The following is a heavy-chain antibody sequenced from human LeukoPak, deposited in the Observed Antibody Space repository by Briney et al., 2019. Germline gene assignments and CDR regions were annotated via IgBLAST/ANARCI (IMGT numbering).Heavy chain of an antibody. CDR2: INPNSGGT. V-gene: IGHV1-2*02. CDR1: GYTFTGYY. J-gene: IGHJ4*02. Sequence: ASVKVSCKASGYTFTGYYMHWVRQAPGQGLEWMGWINPNSGGTNYAQKFQGRVAMTRDTSISTAYMELSRLRSDDTAVYYCARDRRYGSSQGGFDYWGQGTLVTVSS. CDR3: ARDRRYGSSQGGFDY. D-gene: IGHD6-13*01.